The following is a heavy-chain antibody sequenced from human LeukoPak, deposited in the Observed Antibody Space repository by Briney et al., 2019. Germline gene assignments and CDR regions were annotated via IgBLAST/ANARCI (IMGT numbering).Heavy chain of an antibody. J-gene: IGHJ4*02. CDR1: GYTFTSYY. CDR3: ARMYYDILTGYYSPNDY. D-gene: IGHD3-9*01. V-gene: IGHV1-46*01. Sequence: GASVKVSCKASGYTFTSYYMHWVRQAPGQGLEWMGIINPSGGSTSYAQKFQGRVTMTRDTSTSTVYMELSSLRSEDTAVYYCARMYYDILTGYYSPNDYWGQGTLVTVSS. CDR2: INPSGGST.